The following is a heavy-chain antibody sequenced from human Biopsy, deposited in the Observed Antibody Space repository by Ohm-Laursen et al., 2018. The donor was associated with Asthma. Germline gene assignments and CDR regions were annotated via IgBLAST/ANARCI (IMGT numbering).Heavy chain of an antibody. V-gene: IGHV3-30*03. Sequence: SLRLSCTASGFVFSQCGMHWVRQGPGKGLEWVALVSSDGHNKYYEDSVKGRFTISRDNSGNRLYLQINRLTFEDSAVYFCARQSGQDYGDSSGFDIWGQGTKVAVSS. J-gene: IGHJ3*02. CDR1: GFVFSQCG. CDR3: ARQSGQDYGDSSGFDI. CDR2: VSSDGHNK. D-gene: IGHD3-22*01.